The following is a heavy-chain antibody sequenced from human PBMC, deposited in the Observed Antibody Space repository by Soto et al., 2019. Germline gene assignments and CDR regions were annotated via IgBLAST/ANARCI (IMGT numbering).Heavy chain of an antibody. Sequence: GVSLRLSSASSGFPFSSYAMHWFRQSPGKGLEWVAVISYDGSNTYYADSVKGRFTISRDNSKNTLYLQMNSLRAEDTAVYYCASDGHYYYDSSGLPGDYWGQGTLVTVSS. CDR3: ASDGHYYYDSSGLPGDY. V-gene: IGHV3-30-3*01. J-gene: IGHJ4*02. CDR1: GFPFSSYA. D-gene: IGHD3-22*01. CDR2: ISYDGSNT.